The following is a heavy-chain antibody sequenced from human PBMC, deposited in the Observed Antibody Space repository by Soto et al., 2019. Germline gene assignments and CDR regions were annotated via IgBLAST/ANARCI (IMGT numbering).Heavy chain of an antibody. V-gene: IGHV3-23*01. J-gene: IGHJ6*03. CDR2: ISGSGGST. CDR1: GFTFSSYA. Sequence: GGSLRLSCAASGFTFSSYAMSWVRQAPGKGLEWVSAISGSGGSTYYADSVKGRFTISRDNSKNTLYLQMNSLRAEDTAVYYCAKGARLGYCSGGSCYPGRYYYYMDVWGKGTTVTVS. D-gene: IGHD2-15*01. CDR3: AKGARLGYCSGGSCYPGRYYYYMDV.